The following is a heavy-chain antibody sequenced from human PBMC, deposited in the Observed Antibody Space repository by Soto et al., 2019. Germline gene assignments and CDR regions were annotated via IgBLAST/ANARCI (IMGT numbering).Heavy chain of an antibody. Sequence: SETMSLTCTVSGGSISSYYWSWIRQPPGKGLEWIGYIYYTGSTYYNPSLKSRVFISPDTSKNQFSLNLSSVTAADTAVYFCARDLSGYGDYRRRFWYFHPWGRGTLVTVSS. J-gene: IGHJ2*01. CDR3: ARDLSGYGDYRRRFWYFHP. V-gene: IGHV4-59*12. CDR1: GGSISSYY. CDR2: IYYTGST. D-gene: IGHD4-17*01.